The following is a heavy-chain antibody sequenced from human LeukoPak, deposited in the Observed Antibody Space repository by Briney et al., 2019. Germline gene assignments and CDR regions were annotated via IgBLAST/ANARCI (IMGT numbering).Heavy chain of an antibody. V-gene: IGHV5-51*01. Sequence: WMGIIYPGDSDTRYSPSFQGQVTISADKSISTAYLQWSSLKASDTAMYYCARQGSGGELPYWGQGTLVTVSS. J-gene: IGHJ4*02. D-gene: IGHD2-15*01. CDR2: IYPGDSDT. CDR3: ARQGSGGELPY.